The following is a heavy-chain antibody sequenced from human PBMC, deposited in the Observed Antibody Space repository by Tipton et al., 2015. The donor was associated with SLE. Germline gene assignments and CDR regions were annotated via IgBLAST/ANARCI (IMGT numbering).Heavy chain of an antibody. D-gene: IGHD3-3*01. CDR2: IYTSGST. V-gene: IGHV4-61*09. CDR3: ASGVYDFWSGHDY. CDR1: GDSINSADYY. J-gene: IGHJ4*02. Sequence: TLSLTCTVFGDSINSADYYWSWIRQPPGKGLEWIGYIYTSGSTNYNPSLKSRVTISVDTSKNQFSLKLSSVTAADTAVYYCASGVYDFWSGHDYWGQGILVTVSS.